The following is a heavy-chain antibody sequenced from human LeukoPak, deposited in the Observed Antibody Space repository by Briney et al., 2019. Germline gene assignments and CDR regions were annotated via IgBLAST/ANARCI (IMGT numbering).Heavy chain of an antibody. CDR2: ISYGGSNK. CDR3: ARDGYGLDTPMVSTIFDY. D-gene: IGHD5-18*01. Sequence: GGSLRLSCAASGFTFSSSAMHWVRQAPGKGLEWVAVISYGGSNKYYAGSVKGRFTISRDNSKYTLYLQMNSLRAEDTAVYYCARDGYGLDTPMVSTIFDYWGQGTLVTVSS. V-gene: IGHV3-30-3*01. CDR1: GFTFSSSA. J-gene: IGHJ4*02.